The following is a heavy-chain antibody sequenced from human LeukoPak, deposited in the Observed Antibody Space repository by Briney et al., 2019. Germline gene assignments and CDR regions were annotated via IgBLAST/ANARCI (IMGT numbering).Heavy chain of an antibody. D-gene: IGHD1-26*01. CDR2: INPNSGDT. Sequence: ASVKVSCKASGYTFTDCYMHWVRQAPGQRLEWMGWINPNSGDTKYAQNFQDRVTMTRDTSISTAYVELSGLTSDDTALYYCARGSALQGARFPFAYWGQGTPVTVSS. J-gene: IGHJ4*02. V-gene: IGHV1-2*02. CDR3: ARGSALQGARFPFAY. CDR1: GYTFTDCY.